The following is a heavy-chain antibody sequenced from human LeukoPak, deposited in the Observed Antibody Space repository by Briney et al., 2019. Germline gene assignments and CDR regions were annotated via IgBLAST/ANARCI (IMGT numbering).Heavy chain of an antibody. CDR3: ARSPGILGTNYFDY. Sequence: GGSLRLSCAASGFTFGAYWMHWVRQVPGKGLVWVSRINNDGTATFFADSVKGRFTISGDNSKNTLYLQMNSLRAEDTSVYYCARSPGILGTNYFDYWGQGTLVTVSS. V-gene: IGHV3-74*01. J-gene: IGHJ4*02. D-gene: IGHD1-26*01. CDR1: GFTFGAYW. CDR2: INNDGTAT.